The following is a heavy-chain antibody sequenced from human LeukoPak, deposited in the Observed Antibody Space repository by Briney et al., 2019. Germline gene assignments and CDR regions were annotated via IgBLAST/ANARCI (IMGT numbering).Heavy chain of an antibody. CDR2: IYTSGST. V-gene: IGHV4-4*07. Sequence: SETLSLTCTVSGGSISSYYWSWIRQPAGKGLEWIGRIYTSGSTNYNPSLKSRVTMSVDTSKNQFSLKLNSVTAADTAVYYCASEGLWFGELSWFDPWGQGTLVTVSS. D-gene: IGHD3-10*01. J-gene: IGHJ5*02. CDR3: ASEGLWFGELSWFDP. CDR1: GGSISSYY.